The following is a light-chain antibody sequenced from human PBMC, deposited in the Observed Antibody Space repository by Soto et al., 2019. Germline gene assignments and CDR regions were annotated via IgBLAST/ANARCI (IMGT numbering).Light chain of an antibody. V-gene: IGKV3-20*01. Sequence: DMALTHPPGSLSFSQRQSSTPSFSSSQSVSSSYLAWYQQKPGQAPRLLIYGASSRATGIPDRFSGSGSGTDFTLTISRLEPEDFAVYYCQQYGSSPQTFGQGTKVDIK. CDR2: GAS. CDR3: QQYGSSPQT. J-gene: IGKJ1*01. CDR1: QSVSSSY.